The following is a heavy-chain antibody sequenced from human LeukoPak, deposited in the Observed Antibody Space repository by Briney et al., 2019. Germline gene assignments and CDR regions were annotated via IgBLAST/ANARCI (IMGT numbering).Heavy chain of an antibody. Sequence: GESLKISCKGSGYKFTDYWICWVRQMPGKGLEWMGMIYPGDSDTRYRPSFQGHVPISAYHSITTACLQWSSLKASDTAMYYCARHIGLTTRYFDYWGQGNLVTVSS. D-gene: IGHD4/OR15-4a*01. CDR3: ARHIGLTTRYFDY. CDR2: IYPGDSDT. J-gene: IGHJ4*02. CDR1: GYKFTDYW. V-gene: IGHV5-51*01.